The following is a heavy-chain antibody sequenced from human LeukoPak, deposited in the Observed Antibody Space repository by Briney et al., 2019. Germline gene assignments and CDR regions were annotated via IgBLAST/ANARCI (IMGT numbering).Heavy chain of an antibody. CDR2: IYYSGST. Sequence: SETLSLTCTVSGGSISSYYWSWIRQPPGKGLEWIGYIYYSGSTNYNPSLKSRVTISVDTSKNQFSLKLSSVTAADTAVYYCARVGMVRGVINWFDPWGQGTLVTVSS. D-gene: IGHD3-10*01. CDR3: ARVGMVRGVINWFDP. J-gene: IGHJ5*02. CDR1: GGSISSYY. V-gene: IGHV4-59*01.